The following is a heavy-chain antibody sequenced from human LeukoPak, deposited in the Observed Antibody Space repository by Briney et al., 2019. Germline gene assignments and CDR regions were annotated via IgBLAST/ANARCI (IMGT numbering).Heavy chain of an antibody. D-gene: IGHD1-1*01. J-gene: IGHJ4*02. CDR2: ISGSSGGT. CDR1: GFTFSSYG. Sequence: GGSLRLSCAASGFTFSSYGMSWVRQAPGKGLEWVSSISGSSGGTYYADSVKGRFTISRDNSKDTLYLQMNSLRAEDTAVYYCAKEGRGNAVDYWGQGTLATVSS. CDR3: AKEGRGNAVDY. V-gene: IGHV3-23*01.